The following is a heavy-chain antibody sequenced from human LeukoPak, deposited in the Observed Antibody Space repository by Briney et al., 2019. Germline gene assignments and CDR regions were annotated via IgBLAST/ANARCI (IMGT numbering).Heavy chain of an antibody. J-gene: IGHJ4*02. Sequence: SETLSLTCTVSGGSISSYYWSWIRQPAGKGLEWIGRIYTSGSTNYNPSLKSRVTMSVDTSKNQFSLKLSSVTAADTAVYYCAREPPRYYGSGSSSGNFDYWGQGTLVTVSS. CDR1: GGSISSYY. CDR2: IYTSGST. CDR3: AREPPRYYGSGSSSGNFDY. V-gene: IGHV4-4*07. D-gene: IGHD3-10*01.